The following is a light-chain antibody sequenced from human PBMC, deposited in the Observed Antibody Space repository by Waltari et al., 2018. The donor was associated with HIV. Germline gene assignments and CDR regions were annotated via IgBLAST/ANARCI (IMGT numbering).Light chain of an antibody. CDR3: QQANRFPYT. Sequence: DIQMTQSPSSVSASVGDRVTITCRASQAISSWLAWYQQKPGKAPKVLIYAASSLQSGVPSRFRGSGSGTDFTLTINSLQPEDFATYYCQQANRFPYTFGQGTRLEIK. V-gene: IGKV1-12*01. CDR1: QAISSW. J-gene: IGKJ2*01. CDR2: AAS.